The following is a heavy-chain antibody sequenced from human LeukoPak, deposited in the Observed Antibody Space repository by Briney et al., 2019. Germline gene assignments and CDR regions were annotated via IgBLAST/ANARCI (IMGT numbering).Heavy chain of an antibody. Sequence: SVKVSCKASGYTFTSYDINWVRQAPGQGLEWMGGIVPIFGTANYAQKFQGRVTITADESTSTVYMELSSLRSEDTAVYYCARDSEVRRNLWHYWGQGTLVTVSS. J-gene: IGHJ4*02. V-gene: IGHV1-69*13. CDR2: IVPIFGTA. CDR1: GYTFTSYD. CDR3: ARDSEVRRNLWHY. D-gene: IGHD3-10*01.